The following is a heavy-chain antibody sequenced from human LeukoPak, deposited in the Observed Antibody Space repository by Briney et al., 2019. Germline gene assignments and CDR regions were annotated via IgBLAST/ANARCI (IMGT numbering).Heavy chain of an antibody. CDR3: ARHGTGTGYPLDY. CDR1: GVSINSHY. CDR2: GHYSGTP. V-gene: IGHV4-59*08. Sequence: PSETLSLTCTVSGVSINSHYWSWIRQSPGKGLEWIAYGHYSGTPNYNPSLKSRVTISVDTSKNQFSLKLTSVSAADTAMYYCARHGTGTGYPLDYWGLGTLDTVSS. D-gene: IGHD3/OR15-3a*01. J-gene: IGHJ4*02.